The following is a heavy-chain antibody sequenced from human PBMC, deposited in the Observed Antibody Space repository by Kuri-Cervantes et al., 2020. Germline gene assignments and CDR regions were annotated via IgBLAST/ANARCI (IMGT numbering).Heavy chain of an antibody. J-gene: IGHJ3*02. V-gene: IGHV3-30-3*01. CDR1: GFTSSSYA. CDR2: ISYDGSNK. D-gene: IGHD6-13*01. CDR3: ARERRIAEDAFDI. Sequence: GESLKISCAASGFTSSSYAMHWVRQAPGKGLEWVAVISYDGSNKYYADSVKGRFTISRDNSKNTLYLQMNSLRAEDTAVYYCARERRIAEDAFDIWGQGTMVTVSS.